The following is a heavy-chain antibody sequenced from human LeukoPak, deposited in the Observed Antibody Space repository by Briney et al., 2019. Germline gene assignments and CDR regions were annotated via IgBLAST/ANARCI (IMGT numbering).Heavy chain of an antibody. CDR2: INHSGST. CDR1: GGSFSGYY. D-gene: IGHD3-10*01. V-gene: IGHV4-34*01. J-gene: IGHJ5*02. Sequence: SETLSLTCAVYGGSFSGYYWSWIRQPPGKGLEWIGEINHSGSTNYNPSLKSRVTISVDTSKNQFSLKLSSVTAADTAVYYCARHFTMVRGVIARGKNWFDPWGQGTLVTVSS. CDR3: ARHFTMVRGVIARGKNWFDP.